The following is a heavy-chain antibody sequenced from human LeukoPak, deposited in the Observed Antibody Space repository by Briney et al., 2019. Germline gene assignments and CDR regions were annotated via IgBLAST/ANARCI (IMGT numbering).Heavy chain of an antibody. CDR1: GFSVSSTY. J-gene: IGHJ4*02. D-gene: IGHD5-24*01. V-gene: IGHV3-66*01. Sequence: GGSLTLSCAASGFSVSSTYMSWLRQAPGKGLEWVSDIYSGGSTFYADSVKGRFTISRDNSKNTLFLQMNRLRAEDTAVYYCARGRRDGYIFGRYYFDYWGQGTQVTVSS. CDR2: IYSGGST. CDR3: ARGRRDGYIFGRYYFDY.